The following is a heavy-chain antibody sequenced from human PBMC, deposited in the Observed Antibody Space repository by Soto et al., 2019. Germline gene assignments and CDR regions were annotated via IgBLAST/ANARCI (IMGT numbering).Heavy chain of an antibody. D-gene: IGHD6-13*01. V-gene: IGHV4-39*01. CDR2: IYYSGSN. J-gene: IGHJ4*02. CDR3: ARTTTAAGILPPDY. Sequence: QLQLQESGPGLVKPSETLSLTCTVSGGSISSSSYYWGWIRQPPGKGLEWIGSIYYSGSNYYNPSLKSRVTISVDTSKNQFSLKLSSVTAADTAVYYCARTTTAAGILPPDYWGQGTLVTVSS. CDR1: GGSISSSSYY.